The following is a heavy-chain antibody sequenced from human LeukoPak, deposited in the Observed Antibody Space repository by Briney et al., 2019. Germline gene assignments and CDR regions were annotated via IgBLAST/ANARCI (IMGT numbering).Heavy chain of an antibody. CDR1: GNYW. CDR3: VSFYETY. Sequence: QTGGSLRLSCAASGNYWMHWVRQAPGKGLVWVSHINSDGSWTSYADSVKGRFTISKDNAKNTVYLQMNNLRAKDTAVYYCVSFYETYWGRGTLVTVSS. D-gene: IGHD2/OR15-2a*01. V-gene: IGHV3-74*01. J-gene: IGHJ4*02. CDR2: INSDGSWT.